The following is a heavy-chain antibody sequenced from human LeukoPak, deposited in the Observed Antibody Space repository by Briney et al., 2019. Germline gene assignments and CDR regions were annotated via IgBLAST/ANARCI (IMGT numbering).Heavy chain of an antibody. V-gene: IGHV4-4*07. CDR2: IYTSGST. CDR1: GGSISSYY. Sequence: SETLSLTCTVSGGSISSYYWSWIRQPAGKGLEWIGRIYTSGSTNYNPSLKSRVTMSVDTSKNQFSLKLSSVTAADTAVYYCARVGYSGSTTGIDPWGQGRLVTVSS. J-gene: IGHJ5*02. CDR3: ARVGYSGSTTGIDP. D-gene: IGHD1-26*01.